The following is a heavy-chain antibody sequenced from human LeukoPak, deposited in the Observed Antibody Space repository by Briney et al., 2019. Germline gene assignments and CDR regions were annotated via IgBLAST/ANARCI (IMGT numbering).Heavy chain of an antibody. CDR1: GYTFTGYY. CDR3: AREEGSSGYYRFDP. Sequence: GASVKVSCKASGYTFTGYYMHWVRQAPGQGLEWMGWINPNSRGTNYAQKFQGRVTMTRDTSISTAYMELSRLRSEDTAVYYCAREEGSSGYYRFDPWGQGTLVTVSS. J-gene: IGHJ5*02. D-gene: IGHD3-22*01. V-gene: IGHV1-2*02. CDR2: INPNSRGT.